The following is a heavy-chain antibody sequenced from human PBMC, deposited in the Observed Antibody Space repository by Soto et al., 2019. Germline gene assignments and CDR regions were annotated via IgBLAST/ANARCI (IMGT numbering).Heavy chain of an antibody. J-gene: IGHJ6*03. CDR3: ARAVRYCSSTSCYYYMDV. Sequence: QVQLVQSGAEVKKPGASVKVSCKASGYTFTSYDINWVRQATGQGLEWMGWMNPNSGNTGYAQKFQGRVTMTRNTSISTDYMELSSLRSDDTAVYYCARAVRYCSSTSCYYYMDVWGKGTTVTVSS. D-gene: IGHD2-2*01. CDR1: GYTFTSYD. CDR2: MNPNSGNT. V-gene: IGHV1-8*01.